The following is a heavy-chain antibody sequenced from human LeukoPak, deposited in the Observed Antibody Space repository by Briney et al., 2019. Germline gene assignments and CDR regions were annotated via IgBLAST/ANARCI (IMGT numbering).Heavy chain of an antibody. CDR3: ANTPTSYY. D-gene: IGHD2/OR15-2a*01. J-gene: IGHJ4*02. V-gene: IGHV3-23*01. CDR1: GFTFNSYD. Sequence: PGGSLRLSCAVSGFTFNSYDMSWVRQAPGKGLEWVSSINGGGASTFYADSGKGRFTISRDNSKNTLYLQMNSLRAEDTAVYYCANTPTSYYCGQGTMVTVSS. CDR2: INGGGAST.